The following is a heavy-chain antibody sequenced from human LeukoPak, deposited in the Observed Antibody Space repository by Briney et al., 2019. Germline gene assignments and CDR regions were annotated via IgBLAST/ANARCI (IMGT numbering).Heavy chain of an antibody. Sequence: SQTLSLTCTVSGGSISSGDYYWSWIRQPPGKGLEWIGYIYYSGSTYYNPSLKSRVTISVDTSKNQLSLKLSSVTAADTAVYYCARGVRFLDFDYWGQGTLVTVSS. V-gene: IGHV4-30-4*01. CDR1: GGSISSGDYY. D-gene: IGHD3-3*01. CDR3: ARGVRFLDFDY. CDR2: IYYSGST. J-gene: IGHJ4*02.